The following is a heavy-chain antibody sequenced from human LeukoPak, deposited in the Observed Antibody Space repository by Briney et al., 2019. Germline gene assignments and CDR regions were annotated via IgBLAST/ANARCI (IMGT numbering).Heavy chain of an antibody. CDR3: ATNALLVPSTFDS. J-gene: IGHJ4*02. D-gene: IGHD6-6*01. V-gene: IGHV4-59*12. CDR1: GSSISDSY. Sequence: SETLSLTCSVSGSSISDSYWSWIRRPPGKQMEWIGFVSDRGGTTYNPSLRSRVNISLDTSQNQFSLKVTSVTAADTAVYYCATNALLVPSTFDSWGRGTLVIVSS. CDR2: VSDRGGT.